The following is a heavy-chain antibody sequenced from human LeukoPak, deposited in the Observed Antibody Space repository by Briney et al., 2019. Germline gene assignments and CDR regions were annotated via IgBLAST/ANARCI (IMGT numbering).Heavy chain of an antibody. V-gene: IGHV1-2*02. Sequence: ASVKVSCKASRYTFTGYYMHWVRQAPGQGLEWMGWINPNSGGTNYAQKFQGRVTMTRDTSISTAYMELSRLRSDDTAVYYCARVKFMVRGVISFDYWGQGTLVTVSS. CDR2: INPNSGGT. CDR1: RYTFTGYY. D-gene: IGHD3-10*01. CDR3: ARVKFMVRGVISFDY. J-gene: IGHJ4*02.